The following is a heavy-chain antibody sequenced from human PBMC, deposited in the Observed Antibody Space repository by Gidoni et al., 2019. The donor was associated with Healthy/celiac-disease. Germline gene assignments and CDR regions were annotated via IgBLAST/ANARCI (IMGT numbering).Heavy chain of an antibody. CDR3: AKDGYYYDSSGYYPPYYFDY. V-gene: IGHV3-23*01. CDR1: GCTFRSFA. CDR2: ISGSGCST. J-gene: IGHJ4*02. D-gene: IGHD3-22*01. Sequence: EVQLLESGGGLVQPGGSLKLSCAASGCTFRSFALRWDRQLPGKGLEWVSAISGSGCSTYYADAVKGRFTITRDNSKYTLYLQMNRRRAEDTAVYDCAKDGYYYDSSGYYPPYYFDYWGQGTLVTVSS.